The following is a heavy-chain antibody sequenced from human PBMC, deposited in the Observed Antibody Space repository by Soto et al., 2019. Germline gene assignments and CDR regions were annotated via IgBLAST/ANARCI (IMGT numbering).Heavy chain of an antibody. D-gene: IGHD3-22*01. J-gene: IGHJ6*02. CDR2: IYPGDSDT. CDR3: ARFTTASSPSYYYGMDV. V-gene: IGHV5-51*01. Sequence: GESLTISFKGSGYSFTSYWIGWGRQMPGKGLGWMGIIYPGDSDTRYSPSFQGQVTISADKSISTAYLQWSSLKASDTAMYYCARFTTASSPSYYYGMDVWGQGTTVTVSS. CDR1: GYSFTSYW.